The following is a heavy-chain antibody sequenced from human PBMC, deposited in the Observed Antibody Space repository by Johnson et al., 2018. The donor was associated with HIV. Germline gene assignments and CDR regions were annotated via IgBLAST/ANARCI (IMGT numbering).Heavy chain of an antibody. V-gene: IGHV3-9*01. CDR3: TTDWGLWFGELLHDAFDI. CDR2: ISWNSVIR. D-gene: IGHD3-10*01. J-gene: IGHJ3*02. CDR1: GFMFDDHA. Sequence: VQLVESGGGLVQPGRSLRLSCAASGFMFDDHAMHWVRQAPGMGPEWVSGISWNSVIRGYADSVKGRFTISRDNARNSLYLQMNSLKTEDTAVYYCTTDWGLWFGELLHDAFDIWGQGTMVTVSS.